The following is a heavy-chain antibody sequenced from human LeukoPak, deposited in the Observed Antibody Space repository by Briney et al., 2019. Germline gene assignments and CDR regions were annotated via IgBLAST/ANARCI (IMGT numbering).Heavy chain of an antibody. CDR2: IYYSGST. Sequence: SETLSLTCTVSGGSISSSSYYWGWIRQPPGKGLEWIGSIYYSGSTYYNPSLKSRFTISVDRAKNQFSLKLSSVTAADTAVYYCARHDNWNDGFDPWGQGTLVTVSS. D-gene: IGHD1-20*01. V-gene: IGHV4-39*01. CDR3: ARHDNWNDGFDP. CDR1: GGSISSSSYY. J-gene: IGHJ5*02.